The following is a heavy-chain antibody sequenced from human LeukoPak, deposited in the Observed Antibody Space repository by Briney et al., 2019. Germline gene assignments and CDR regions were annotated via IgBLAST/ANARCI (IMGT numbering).Heavy chain of an antibody. CDR2: IIPIFGTA. CDR3: ARGHLRYYYDSSGPPGITFDY. Sequence: SVKVSCKASGGTFSSYAISWVRQAPGQGLEWMGGIIPIFGTANYAQKFQGRVTITADESTSTAYMELSSLRSEDTAVYYCARGHLRYYYDSSGPPGITFDYWGQGTLVTVSS. J-gene: IGHJ4*02. CDR1: GGTFSSYA. D-gene: IGHD3-22*01. V-gene: IGHV1-69*13.